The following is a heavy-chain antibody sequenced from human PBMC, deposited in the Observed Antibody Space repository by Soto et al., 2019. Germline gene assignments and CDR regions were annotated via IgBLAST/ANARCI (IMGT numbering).Heavy chain of an antibody. Sequence: PGGSLRLSCAAFGFTFSDHYMDWVRQAPGKGLEWVGRIRNKANSYTTEYAASVKGRFTISRDDSKNSLFLQMNSLKTEDTAVYYCFRAGILTTPDYFDYWGQGTLVTVSS. V-gene: IGHV3-72*01. D-gene: IGHD4-4*01. CDR3: FRAGILTTPDYFDY. CDR2: IRNKANSYTT. J-gene: IGHJ4*01. CDR1: GFTFSDHY.